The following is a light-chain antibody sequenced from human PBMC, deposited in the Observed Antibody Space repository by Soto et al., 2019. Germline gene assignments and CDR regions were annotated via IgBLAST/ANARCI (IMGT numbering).Light chain of an antibody. Sequence: DIVMTQSPLSLPVTPGEPASISCRSSQSLLYSNGNNYLDWYLQKPGQSPQLLIYMGSNRASGVPDRFSGSGSGTDFTLKISRVEAEDVGVYYCMEALQSPYTFGQGTKLEIK. CDR3: MEALQSPYT. J-gene: IGKJ2*01. CDR1: QSLLYSNGNNY. V-gene: IGKV2-28*01. CDR2: MGS.